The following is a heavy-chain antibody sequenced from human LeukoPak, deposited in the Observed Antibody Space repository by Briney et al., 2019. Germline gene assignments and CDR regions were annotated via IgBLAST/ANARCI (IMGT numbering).Heavy chain of an antibody. Sequence: PSETLSLTCTVSGGSISSSSYYWGWIRQPPGKGLEWIGSIYYSGSTYYNPSLKSRVTISVDTSKNQFSLKLSSVTAADTAVYYCAGRNFDFWNDYYYMDVWGKGTTVTVSS. CDR2: IYYSGST. CDR1: GGSISSSSYY. J-gene: IGHJ6*03. CDR3: AGRNFDFWNDYYYMDV. V-gene: IGHV4-39*07. D-gene: IGHD3-3*01.